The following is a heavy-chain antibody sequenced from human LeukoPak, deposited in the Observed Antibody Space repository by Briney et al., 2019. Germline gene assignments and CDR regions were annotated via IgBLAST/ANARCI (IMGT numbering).Heavy chain of an antibody. D-gene: IGHD1-26*01. V-gene: IGHV4-34*01. CDR1: GGSFSGYH. Sequence: SETLSLTCAVYGGSFSGYHWSWIRQPPGKGLEWIGEINHSGSTNYNPSLKSRVTISVDTSKNQFSLKLSSVTAADTAVYYCARSRGSYYKYYFDYWGQGTLVTVSS. CDR2: INHSGST. J-gene: IGHJ4*02. CDR3: ARSRGSYYKYYFDY.